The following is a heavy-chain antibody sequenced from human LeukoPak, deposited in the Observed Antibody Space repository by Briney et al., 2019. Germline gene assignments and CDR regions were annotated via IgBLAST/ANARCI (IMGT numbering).Heavy chain of an antibody. Sequence: GGSLRLSCAASGLTFSSYAMSWVRQAPGKGLEWVSAISGSGGSTYYADSVKGRFTISRDTSKNTLYLQMNSLRVEDTALYYCAKDRYCSGGSCSGDFDYWGQGTLVTVSS. CDR3: AKDRYCSGGSCSGDFDY. CDR1: GLTFSSYA. V-gene: IGHV3-23*01. D-gene: IGHD2-15*01. CDR2: ISGSGGST. J-gene: IGHJ4*02.